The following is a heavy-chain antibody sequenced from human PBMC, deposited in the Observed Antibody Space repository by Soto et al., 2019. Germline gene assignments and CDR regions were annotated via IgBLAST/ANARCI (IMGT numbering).Heavy chain of an antibody. CDR3: ARGRRVRGVIYYYGMDV. Sequence: QVQLQESGPGLVKSSQTLFLTCTVSGGSISSDGNYWSWIRQHPGQGLECLGYIYYSGSTSYNPSLKIRVTIYVDTSKNQFSLKRICVTAAGTAVYYCARGRRVRGVIYYYGMDVWGQGTTVTVSS. D-gene: IGHD3-10*01. J-gene: IGHJ6*02. CDR1: GGSISSDGNY. V-gene: IGHV4-31*03. CDR2: IYYSGST.